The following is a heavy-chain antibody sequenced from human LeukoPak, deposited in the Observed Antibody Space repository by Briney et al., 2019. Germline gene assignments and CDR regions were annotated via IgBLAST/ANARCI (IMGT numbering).Heavy chain of an antibody. CDR1: GGSISSYY. J-gene: IGHJ4*02. Sequence: SETLSLTCTVSGGSISSYYWSWIRQPPGKGLEWIGYIYYSGSTNYNPSLKSRVTISVDTSKNRFSLKLSSVTAADTAVYYCARRTSVAGTLDYWGQGTLITVSS. V-gene: IGHV4-59*08. CDR2: IYYSGST. CDR3: ARRTSVAGTLDY. D-gene: IGHD6-19*01.